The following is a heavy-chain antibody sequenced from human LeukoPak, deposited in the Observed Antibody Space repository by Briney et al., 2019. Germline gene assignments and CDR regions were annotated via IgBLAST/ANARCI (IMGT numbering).Heavy chain of an antibody. J-gene: IGHJ4*02. CDR3: ARYFYYDYVWGSYGYFDY. Sequence: GASVKVSCKASGYTFTSYGISWVRQAPGQGLEWMGWISAYNGNTNYAQKLQGRVTMTTDTYMELRSLRSDDTAVYYCARYFYYDYVWGSYGYFDYWGQGTLVTVSS. D-gene: IGHD3-16*01. CDR1: GYTFTSYG. V-gene: IGHV1-18*01. CDR2: ISAYNGNT.